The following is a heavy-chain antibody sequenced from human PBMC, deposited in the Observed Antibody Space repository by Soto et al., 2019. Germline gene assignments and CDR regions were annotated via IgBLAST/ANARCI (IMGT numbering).Heavy chain of an antibody. V-gene: IGHV4-31*03. J-gene: IGHJ3*02. CDR1: GGSISSGGYY. CDR2: IYYSGST. CDR3: ARGSSFSLLWFGDELAFDI. Sequence: SETLSLTCTVSGGSISSGGYYWSWIRQHPGKGLEWIGHIYYSGSTYYNPSLKSRVTISVDTSKNQFSLKLSSVTAADTAVYYCARGSSFSLLWFGDELAFDIWGQGTMVTVSS. D-gene: IGHD3-10*01.